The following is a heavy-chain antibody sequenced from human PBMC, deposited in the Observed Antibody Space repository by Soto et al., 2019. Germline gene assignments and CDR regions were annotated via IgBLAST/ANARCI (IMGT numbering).Heavy chain of an antibody. CDR3: ASIPMVREPPRAFDI. V-gene: IGHV1-69*13. D-gene: IGHD3-10*01. J-gene: IGHJ3*02. CDR1: GGTFSSYA. Sequence: SVKDSCKASGGTFSSYAISWVRQAPGQGLEWMGGIIPIFGTANYAQKFQGRVTITADESTSTAYMELSSLRSEDTAVYYCASIPMVREPPRAFDIWGQGTMVTVSS. CDR2: IIPIFGTA.